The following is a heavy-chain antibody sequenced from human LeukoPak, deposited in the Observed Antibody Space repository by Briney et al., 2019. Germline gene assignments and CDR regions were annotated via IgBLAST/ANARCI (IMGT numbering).Heavy chain of an antibody. Sequence: SETLSLTCTVSGGSIGSYYWSWIRQPPGKGLEWIGYIYYSGSTNYNPSLKSRVTISVDTSKNQFSLKLSSVTAADTAVYYCARSSPRQWLPEYFDYWGQGTLVTVSS. CDR3: ARSSPRQWLPEYFDY. CDR1: GGSIGSYY. V-gene: IGHV4-59*01. D-gene: IGHD6-19*01. CDR2: IYYSGST. J-gene: IGHJ4*02.